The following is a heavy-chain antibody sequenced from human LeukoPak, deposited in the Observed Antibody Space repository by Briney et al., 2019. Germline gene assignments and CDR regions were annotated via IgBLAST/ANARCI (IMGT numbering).Heavy chain of an antibody. J-gene: IGHJ4*02. CDR2: IYHSGAT. CDR3: ARDLGMAGIAAVEY. D-gene: IGHD6-19*01. V-gene: IGHV4-38-2*02. CDR1: GYSISSGYY. Sequence: SETLSLTCTVSGYSISSGYYWGWIRPSPEKGLEWIGSIYHSGATYYNPSLKSRVTISVDTPKNQFSLKVTSVTAADTAVYYCARDLGMAGIAAVEYWGKGALVTVCS.